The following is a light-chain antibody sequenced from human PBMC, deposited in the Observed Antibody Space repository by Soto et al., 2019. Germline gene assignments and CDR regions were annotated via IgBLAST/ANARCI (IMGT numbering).Light chain of an antibody. V-gene: IGKV1-6*01. CDR3: QQYNNWPPVT. J-gene: IGKJ1*01. CDR2: AAS. CDR1: QGIRND. Sequence: AIQMTQSPSSLSASVGDRVTITCRASQGIRNDLGWYQQKPGKAPKLLIYAASSLQSGVPSRFSGSGSGTEFTLTISSLQSEDFAVYYCQQYNNWPPVTFGQGTKVDMK.